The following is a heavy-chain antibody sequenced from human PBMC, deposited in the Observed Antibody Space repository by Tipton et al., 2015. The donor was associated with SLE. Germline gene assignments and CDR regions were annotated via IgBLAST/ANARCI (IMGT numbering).Heavy chain of an antibody. CDR1: GFNFVNYW. J-gene: IGHJ3*01. V-gene: IGHV3-74*01. CDR3: AKDRAPAGHDAFDV. D-gene: IGHD6-13*01. Sequence: SLRLSCAASGFNFVNYWMHWVRQAPGKGLVWVSRISEDGTIISYADSVKGRFTISRDNSNNTLFLQLNSLRADDTALYYCAKDRAPAGHDAFDVWGHGTMVTVSS. CDR2: ISEDGTII.